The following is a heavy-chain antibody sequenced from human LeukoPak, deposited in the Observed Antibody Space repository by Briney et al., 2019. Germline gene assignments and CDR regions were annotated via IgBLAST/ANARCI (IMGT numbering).Heavy chain of an antibody. CDR1: GGSISSYY. D-gene: IGHD3-16*01. J-gene: IGHJ3*02. V-gene: IGHV4-59*01. CDR3: AREVAYGGVPHFDI. CDR2: IYYSGST. Sequence: SETLSLTCTVSGGSISSYYWSWIRQPPGKGLEWIGYIYYSGSTNYNPSLKSRVTISVDTSKNQFSLKLSSVTAADTAVYYCAREVAYGGVPHFDIWGQGTMVTVSS.